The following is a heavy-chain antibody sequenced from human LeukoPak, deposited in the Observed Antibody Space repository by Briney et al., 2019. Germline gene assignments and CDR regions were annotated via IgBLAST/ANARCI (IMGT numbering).Heavy chain of an antibody. Sequence: GGSLRLSCAASGFTFSSYAMSWVRQAPGKGLEWVAVISYDGSNKYYADSVKGRFTISRDNSKNTLYLQMNSLRAEDTAVYYCAKDSDTAMVTLYYYYYGMDVWGQGTTVTVSS. D-gene: IGHD5-18*01. CDR3: AKDSDTAMVTLYYYYYGMDV. CDR2: ISYDGSNK. V-gene: IGHV3-30*18. CDR1: GFTFSSYA. J-gene: IGHJ6*02.